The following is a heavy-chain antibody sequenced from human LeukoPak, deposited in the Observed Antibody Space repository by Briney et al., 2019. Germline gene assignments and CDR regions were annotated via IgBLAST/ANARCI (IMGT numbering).Heavy chain of an antibody. Sequence: SETLSLTCNVSGYSISSGYSWGWIRQPPGKGLEWLGGTYHSGSPDYNPSLKSRVTISGDTSKTQFSLRLTSVTAADTAVYYCARDSGTTGEVKFDPWGQGTLVTVSS. CDR2: TYHSGSP. D-gene: IGHD3-10*01. CDR1: GYSISSGYS. CDR3: ARDSGTTGEVKFDP. J-gene: IGHJ5*02. V-gene: IGHV4-38-2*02.